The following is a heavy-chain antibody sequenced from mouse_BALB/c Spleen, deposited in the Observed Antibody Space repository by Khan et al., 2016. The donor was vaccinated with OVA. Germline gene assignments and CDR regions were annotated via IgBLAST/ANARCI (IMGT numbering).Heavy chain of an antibody. J-gene: IGHJ4*01. V-gene: IGHV9-4*02. D-gene: IGHD2-14*01. Sequence: QIQLVQSGPELKKPGETVRISCKASGYTFTTAGIQWVQKMPGKGLKWIGWINTHSGVPKYAEDFKGRFAFSLETSASTAYLQINSLKNEDTATYFCARVGYNGTMDCWGQGTSVTVSA. CDR3: ARVGYNGTMDC. CDR1: GYTFTTAG. CDR2: INTHSGVP.